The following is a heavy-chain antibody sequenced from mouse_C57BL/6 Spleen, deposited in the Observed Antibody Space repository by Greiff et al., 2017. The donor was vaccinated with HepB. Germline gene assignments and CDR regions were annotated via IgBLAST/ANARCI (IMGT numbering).Heavy chain of an antibody. J-gene: IGHJ3*01. V-gene: IGHV1-81*01. CDR3: ARGYDWFAY. Sequence: QVQLQQSGAELARPGASVKLSCKASGYTFTSYGISWVKQRTGQGLEWIGEIYPRSGNTYYNEKFKGKATLTADKSSSTAYMELRSLTSEDSAVYFCARGYDWFAYWGQGTLVTVSA. CDR2: IYPRSGNT. CDR1: GYTFTSYG. D-gene: IGHD2-2*01.